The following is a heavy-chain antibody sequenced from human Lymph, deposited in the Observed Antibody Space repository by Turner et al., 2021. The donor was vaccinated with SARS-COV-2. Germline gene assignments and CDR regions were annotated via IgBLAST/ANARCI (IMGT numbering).Heavy chain of an antibody. Sequence: QVQLQESGPRLVKPLENLSLTCTVSGGSMNSNYWSWIRQPPGKRLEWIGYIYYRGSTNYNPSLESRVTISVDTSRNQFSLNLTSVTAADTAIYYCARETVNNWVDPWGQGTLVTVSS. CDR1: GGSMNSNY. J-gene: IGHJ5*02. CDR2: IYYRGST. D-gene: IGHD2-21*02. V-gene: IGHV4-59*01. CDR3: ARETVNNWVDP.